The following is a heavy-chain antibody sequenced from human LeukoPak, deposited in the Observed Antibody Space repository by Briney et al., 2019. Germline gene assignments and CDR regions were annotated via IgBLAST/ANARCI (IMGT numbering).Heavy chain of an antibody. D-gene: IGHD3/OR15-3a*01. CDR3: ASQKEQGLDYDAIDI. Sequence: SQTLSLTYALCGDSVSINHAVCTSIRQSPSRGLEWLGRTYYRSKWYNDYAVSVKSRITINPDTYKNQFSLQLNSVTPADTAVYYCASQKEQGLDYDAIDIWGQGTMVTVSS. V-gene: IGHV6-1*01. J-gene: IGHJ3*02. CDR1: GDSVSINHAV. CDR2: TYYRSKWYN.